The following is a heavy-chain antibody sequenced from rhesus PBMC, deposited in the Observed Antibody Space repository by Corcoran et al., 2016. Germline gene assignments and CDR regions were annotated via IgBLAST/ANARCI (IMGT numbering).Heavy chain of an antibody. V-gene: IGHV4-160*01. CDR3: ARWDSGSYYSSDAFDF. Sequence: QVQLQESGPGLVKPSETLSLTCAVSGGSISSNYWSWIRQPPGTGLEWIGYIYGSSGSTYYNPSLKRRVTISTDTSKNQFSLKLSAVTAADTAVDYCARWDSGSYYSSDAFDFWGQGLRVTVSS. CDR2: IYGSSGST. CDR1: GGSISSNY. D-gene: IGHD3-16*01. J-gene: IGHJ3*01.